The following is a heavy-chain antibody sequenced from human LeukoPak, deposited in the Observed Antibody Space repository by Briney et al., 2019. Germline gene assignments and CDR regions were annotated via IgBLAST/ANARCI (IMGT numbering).Heavy chain of an antibody. CDR3: ARDHVVGATFWFDP. D-gene: IGHD1-26*01. V-gene: IGHV1-2*02. CDR2: INPNSGGT. CDR1: GYTFTGYY. Sequence: VASVKVSCKASGYTFTGYYMHWVRQAPGQGLEWMGWINPNSGGTNYAQKFQGRVTMTRDTSISTAYMELSRLRSGDTAVYYCARDHVVGATFWFDPWGQGTLVTVST. J-gene: IGHJ5*02.